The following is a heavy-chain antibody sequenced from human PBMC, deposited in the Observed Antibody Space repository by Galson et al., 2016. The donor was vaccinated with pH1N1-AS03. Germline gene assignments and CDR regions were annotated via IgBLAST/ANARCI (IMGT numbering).Heavy chain of an antibody. CDR1: GFTINNNY. D-gene: IGHD3-16*01. J-gene: IGHJ4*02. Sequence: SLRLSCAASGFTINNNYMSWVRQAPGKGLEWVSVIYGGGDTFYADAVKGRLTISLDNSKNTLYLQMNSLRVEDKAVYYCAREPWGSTQGEYWGQGTLVTVSS. V-gene: IGHV3-53*01. CDR3: AREPWGSTQGEY. CDR2: IYGGGDT.